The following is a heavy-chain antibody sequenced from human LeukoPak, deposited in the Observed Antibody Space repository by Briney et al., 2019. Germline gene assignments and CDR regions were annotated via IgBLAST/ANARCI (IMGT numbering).Heavy chain of an antibody. CDR2: TSYNGNT. Sequence: GASVEVSCKASGYTFSNYGISWVRQAPGLGLEWMGWTSYNGNTNYAQKFQDRVTMTTDTSTTTDYTELRSLESDDTAVYYCARHSGSGWQALGYWGQGTLVTVSS. D-gene: IGHD6-19*01. J-gene: IGHJ4*02. CDR3: ARHSGSGWQALGY. CDR1: GYTFSNYG. V-gene: IGHV1-18*04.